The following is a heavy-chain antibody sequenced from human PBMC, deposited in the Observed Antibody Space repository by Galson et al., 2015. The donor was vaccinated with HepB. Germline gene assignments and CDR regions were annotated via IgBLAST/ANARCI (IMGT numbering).Heavy chain of an antibody. V-gene: IGHV4-59*01. J-gene: IGHJ4*02. D-gene: IGHD6-19*01. CDR1: GGSISSYY. Sequence: LSLTCTVSGGSISSYYWSWIRQPPGKGLEWIGYIYYSGSTNYNPSLKSRVTISVDTSKNQFSLKLSSVTAADTAVYYCARGQWLDEYYFDYWGQGTLVTVSS. CDR2: IYYSGST. CDR3: ARGQWLDEYYFDY.